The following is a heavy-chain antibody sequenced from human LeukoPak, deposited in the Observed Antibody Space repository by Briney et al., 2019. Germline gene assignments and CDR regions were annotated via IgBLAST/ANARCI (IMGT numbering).Heavy chain of an antibody. CDR3: ARDSSAYCGGDCYSYFDY. J-gene: IGHJ4*02. CDR2: ISYDGSNK. V-gene: IGHV3-30-3*01. Sequence: GGSLRLSCAASGFTFSSYAMHWVRQAPGKGLEWVAVISYDGSNKYYADSVKGRFTFSRDNSKNTLYLQMNSLRAEDTAVYYCARDSSAYCGGDCYSYFDYWGQGTLVSVSS. CDR1: GFTFSSYA. D-gene: IGHD2-21*02.